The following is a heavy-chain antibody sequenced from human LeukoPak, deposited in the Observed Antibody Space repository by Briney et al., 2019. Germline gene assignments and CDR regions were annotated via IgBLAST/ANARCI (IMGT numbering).Heavy chain of an antibody. Sequence: ASVKVSCKASGGTFSSYAISWVRQAPGQGLEWMGRIIPIFGITNYAQKFQGRVTITADKSTSTAYMGLSSLRSVDTAVYYCARDRGYCTGGSCSDYYYGLDVWGQGTTVTVSS. D-gene: IGHD2-15*01. CDR2: IIPIFGIT. CDR1: GGTFSSYA. J-gene: IGHJ6*02. CDR3: ARDRGYCTGGSCSDYYYGLDV. V-gene: IGHV1-69*04.